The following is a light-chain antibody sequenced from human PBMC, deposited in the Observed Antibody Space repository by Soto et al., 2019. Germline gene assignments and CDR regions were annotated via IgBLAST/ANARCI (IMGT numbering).Light chain of an antibody. CDR3: QQYNNWPPWT. CDR1: QSVSSN. Sequence: ESVLPQSPGTVSLSPGERDNPCCRASQSVSSNLAWYQQKPGQAPRLLIYGASTRATGIPARFSGSGSGTEFTLTISSLQSEDFAVYYCQQYNNWPPWTFGQGTKVDI. V-gene: IGKV3-15*01. J-gene: IGKJ1*01. CDR2: GAS.